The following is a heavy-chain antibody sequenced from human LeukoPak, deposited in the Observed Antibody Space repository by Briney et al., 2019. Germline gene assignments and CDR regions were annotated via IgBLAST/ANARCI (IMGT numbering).Heavy chain of an antibody. J-gene: IGHJ4*02. CDR2: ISGSGGST. Sequence: QPGGSLRLSCAASGFTFSSYAMSCVRQAPGKGLEWVSTISGSGGSTNYADSVKGRFTISRDSSKNTLYLQMNSLRAEDTAVYYCAKGSLSGLYYFDYWGQGTLVTVSS. CDR1: GFTFSSYA. D-gene: IGHD3-9*01. V-gene: IGHV3-23*01. CDR3: AKGSLSGLYYFDY.